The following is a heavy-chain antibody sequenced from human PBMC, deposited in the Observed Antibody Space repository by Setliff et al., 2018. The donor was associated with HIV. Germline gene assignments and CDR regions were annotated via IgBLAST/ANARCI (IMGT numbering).Heavy chain of an antibody. CDR1: GTSFNIYA. Sequence: SVKVSCKASGTSFNIYAISWVRQAPGQGLEWMGGIIPILGIANYAQKFQGRVTITADESTSTAYMELSSLRSEDTAVYYCASLQQDTAMVSSDYWGQGTLVTVSS. J-gene: IGHJ4*02. CDR3: ASLQQDTAMVSSDY. CDR2: IIPILGIA. D-gene: IGHD5-18*01. V-gene: IGHV1-69*10.